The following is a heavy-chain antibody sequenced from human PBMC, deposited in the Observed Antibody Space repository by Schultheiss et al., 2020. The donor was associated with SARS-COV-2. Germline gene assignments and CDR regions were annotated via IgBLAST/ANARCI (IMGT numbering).Heavy chain of an antibody. J-gene: IGHJ2*01. CDR1: GFTFSSYA. CDR3: AREGGSYVSFDL. CDR2: ISTGGRTM. V-gene: IGHV3-48*03. D-gene: IGHD1-26*01. Sequence: GGSLRLSCAASGFTFSSYAMHWVRQAPGKGLEWLSYISTGGRTMHYADSVKGRFTISRDNAKNSLYLLMSSLRADDTAVYYCAREGGSYVSFDLWGRGTLVTVSS.